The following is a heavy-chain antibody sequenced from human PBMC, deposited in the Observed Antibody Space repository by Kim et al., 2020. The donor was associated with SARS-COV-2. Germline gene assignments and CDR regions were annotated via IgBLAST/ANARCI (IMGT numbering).Heavy chain of an antibody. CDR1: GYTFTSYD. CDR2: MNPNSGNT. D-gene: IGHD3-22*01. Sequence: ASVKVSCKASGYTFTSYDINWVRQATGQGLEWMGWMNPNSGNTGYAQKFQGRVTMTRNTSISTAYMELSSLRSEDTAVYYCARGLGYDSSGYYLGGNKKRWAFDIWGQGTMVTVSS. J-gene: IGHJ3*02. CDR3: ARGLGYDSSGYYLGGNKKRWAFDI. V-gene: IGHV1-8*01.